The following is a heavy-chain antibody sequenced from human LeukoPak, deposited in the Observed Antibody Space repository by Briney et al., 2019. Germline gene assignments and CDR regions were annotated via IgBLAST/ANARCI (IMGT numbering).Heavy chain of an antibody. Sequence: PGGSLRLSCTASGFTFSSYAMSWVRQAPGKGLEWVSVISGSGGSTYYADSVKGRFTISRDNSKNSLYLQMNSLRAEDTAVYYCAREEKAGTGYYYYGMDVWGLGTTVTVSS. V-gene: IGHV3-23*01. CDR2: ISGSGGST. CDR1: GFTFSSYA. J-gene: IGHJ6*02. D-gene: IGHD6-19*01. CDR3: AREEKAGTGYYYYGMDV.